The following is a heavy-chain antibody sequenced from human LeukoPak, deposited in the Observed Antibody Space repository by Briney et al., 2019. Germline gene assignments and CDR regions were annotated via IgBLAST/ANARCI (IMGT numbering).Heavy chain of an antibody. D-gene: IGHD4-17*01. CDR2: IKEDGSEK. V-gene: IGHV3-7*03. CDR3: AKDRSTVTTGLIDY. CDR1: GFIFSSYW. Sequence: GGSLRLSCAASGFIFSSYWMSWVRQAPGKGLEWVAHIKEDGSEKYFVGSVKGRFTISRDNAKNSLYLQMNSLRAEDMALYYCAKDRSTVTTGLIDYWGQGTLVTVSS. J-gene: IGHJ4*02.